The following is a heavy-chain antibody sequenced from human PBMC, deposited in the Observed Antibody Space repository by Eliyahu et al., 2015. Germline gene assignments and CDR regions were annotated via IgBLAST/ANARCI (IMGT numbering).Heavy chain of an antibody. CDR1: GGSFSGXY. CDR3: ARVPMVRGPLPRGNWFDP. J-gene: IGHJ5*02. V-gene: IGHV4-34*01. CDR2: INXSGST. D-gene: IGHD3-10*01. Sequence: QVQLQQWGAGLLKPSETLSLTCAVXGGSFSGXYWSWIRQPPGKGLEXIGEINXSGSTNYNPSXKSRVTISVDTSKNQFSLKLSSVTAADTAVYYCARVPMVRGPLPRGNWFDPWGQGTLVTVSS.